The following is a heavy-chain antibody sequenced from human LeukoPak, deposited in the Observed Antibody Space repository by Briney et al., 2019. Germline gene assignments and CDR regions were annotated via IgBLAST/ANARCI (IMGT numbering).Heavy chain of an antibody. J-gene: IGHJ4*02. CDR2: IIPIFGTA. Sequence: SVKVSCKASGYTFTSYDINWVRQATGQGLEWMGGIIPIFGTANYAQKFQGRVTITADESTSTAYMELSSLRSEDTAVYYCARGTRKDSRDGYNFWGQGTLVTVSS. CDR1: GYTFTSYD. V-gene: IGHV1-69*13. D-gene: IGHD5-24*01. CDR3: ARGTRKDSRDGYNF.